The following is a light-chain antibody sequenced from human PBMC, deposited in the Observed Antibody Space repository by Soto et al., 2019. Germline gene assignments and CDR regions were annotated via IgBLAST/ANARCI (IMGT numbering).Light chain of an antibody. CDR3: QQYGSSPHT. Sequence: EIALTQSPATVSLSPGERAALSSATSQSVSSSFLAWYQQKPGLAPRLLIYDAYIRATGIPDRFSGSGSGTDFTLTISRLEPEDFAVYYCQQYGSSPHTFGQGTRLEI. CDR2: DAY. V-gene: IGKV3D-20*01. J-gene: IGKJ5*01. CDR1: QSVSSSF.